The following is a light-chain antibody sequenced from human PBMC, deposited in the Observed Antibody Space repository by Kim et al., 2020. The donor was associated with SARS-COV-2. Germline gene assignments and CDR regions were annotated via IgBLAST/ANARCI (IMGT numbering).Light chain of an antibody. CDR1: SSDVGGYNY. V-gene: IGLV2-8*01. CDR2: DVS. Sequence: GQSVTISCTGTSSDVGGYNYVSWYQQHPGKAPKLMIYDVSKRPSGVPDRFSGSKSGNTASLTVSGLQAEDEADYYGSSYAGSHNLVFGGGTQLTVL. CDR3: SSYAGSHNLV. J-gene: IGLJ3*02.